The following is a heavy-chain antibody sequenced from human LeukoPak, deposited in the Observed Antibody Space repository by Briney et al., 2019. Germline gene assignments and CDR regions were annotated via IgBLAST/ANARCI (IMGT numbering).Heavy chain of an antibody. CDR1: GYTFSIYD. CDR3: AREYEPVLDY. J-gene: IGHJ4*02. V-gene: IGHV1-8*01. Sequence: GASVRVSCKASGYTFSIYDINWVRQAPGQGLEWLACMQPYSGDTDYAQKFQGRLTMTRNSSTNTVYMELSSLTSEDTAVYYCAREYEPVLDYWGQGTLVTVSS. D-gene: IGHD1-14*01. CDR2: MQPYSGDT.